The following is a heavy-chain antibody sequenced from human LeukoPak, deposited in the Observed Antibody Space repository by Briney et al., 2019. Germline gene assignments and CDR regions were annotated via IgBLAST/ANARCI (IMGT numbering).Heavy chain of an antibody. CDR1: GCTFTSYG. D-gene: IGHD3-3*01. V-gene: IGHV1-18*01. J-gene: IGHJ6*02. CDR3: ARDPTSDITIFGVVIPKYYYYGMDV. CDR2: ISAYNGNT. Sequence: ASVKVSCKASGCTFTSYGISWVRQAPGQRLEWMGWISAYNGNTNYAQKLQGRVTMTTDTSTSTAYMELRSLRSDDTAVYYCARDPTSDITIFGVVIPKYYYYGMDVWGQGTTVTVSS.